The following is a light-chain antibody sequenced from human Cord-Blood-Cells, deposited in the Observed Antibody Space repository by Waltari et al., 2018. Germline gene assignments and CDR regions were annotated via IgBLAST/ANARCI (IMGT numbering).Light chain of an antibody. CDR3: QRSYSTPVT. J-gene: IGKJ5*01. CDR1: QSISSY. V-gene: IGKV1-39*01. Sequence: DIQMTQSPSSLSASVGDRVTITCRASQSISSYLNWYQKKPGKAPKLLIYAASSLQSGVPSMFRGSGSGTDVTLIISSLQPEDFANYYCQRSYSTPVTFGQGTRLEIK. CDR2: AAS.